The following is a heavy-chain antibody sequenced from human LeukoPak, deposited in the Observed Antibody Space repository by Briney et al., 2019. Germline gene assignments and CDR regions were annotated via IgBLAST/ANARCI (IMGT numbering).Heavy chain of an antibody. J-gene: IGHJ4*02. CDR1: GYTFTAHY. CDR3: STEDKYCSGGNCGKY. V-gene: IGHV1-2*02. D-gene: IGHD2-15*01. CDR2: IIPDSGGA. Sequence: ASVKVSCRASGYTFTAHYIHWVRQAPGQGLEWMGYIIPDSGGADHDQRFQGRVTLTRDKSISTVYMELRSLSSDDTATYYCSTEDKYCSGGNCGKYWGQGTLVTVSS.